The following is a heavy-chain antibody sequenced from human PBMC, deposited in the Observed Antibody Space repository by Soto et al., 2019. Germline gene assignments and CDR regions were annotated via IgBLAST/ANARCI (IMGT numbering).Heavy chain of an antibody. CDR3: ARGTYYYDSSGYYWYFDL. CDR2: IIPIFGTA. J-gene: IGHJ2*01. D-gene: IGHD3-22*01. Sequence: ASVKISCKASGGTFSSYAISWVRQAPGQGLEWMGGIIPIFGTANYAQKFQGRVTITADESTSTAYMELSSLRSEDTAVYYCARGTYYYDSSGYYWYFDLWGSGTLVTVSS. V-gene: IGHV1-69*13. CDR1: GGTFSSYA.